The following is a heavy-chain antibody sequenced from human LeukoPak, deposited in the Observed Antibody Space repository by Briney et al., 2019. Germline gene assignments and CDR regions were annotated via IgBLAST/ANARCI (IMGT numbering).Heavy chain of an antibody. CDR1: GFTFSSYA. Sequence: GGSLRLSCVASGFTFSSYAMSWVRQAPGKGLEWVSGISGSGGITHYADSVKGRFTISRDNSKNTLYVRMNSLRAEDTAVYYCAKDGYYYDSSGSPTCFFDYWGQGTLVTVSS. V-gene: IGHV3-23*01. CDR2: ISGSGGIT. D-gene: IGHD3-22*01. J-gene: IGHJ4*02. CDR3: AKDGYYYDSSGSPTCFFDY.